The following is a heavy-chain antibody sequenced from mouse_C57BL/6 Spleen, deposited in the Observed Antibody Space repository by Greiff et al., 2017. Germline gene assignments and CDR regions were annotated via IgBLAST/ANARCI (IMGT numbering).Heavy chain of an antibody. D-gene: IGHD1-2*01. V-gene: IGHV1-15*01. CDR3: TRWILRP. J-gene: IGHJ3*01. Sequence: QVQLQQSGAELVRPGASVTLSCKASGYTFTDYEMHWVKQTPVHGLEWIGAIAPETGGTAYNQKFKGKAILTADKSSSTAYMALRSLTSEDSAVYYCTRWILRPRGQGTLVTVSA. CDR1: GYTFTDYE. CDR2: IAPETGGT.